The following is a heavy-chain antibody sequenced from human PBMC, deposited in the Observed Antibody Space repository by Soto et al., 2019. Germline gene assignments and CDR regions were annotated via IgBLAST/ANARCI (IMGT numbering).Heavy chain of an antibody. Sequence: GGSLRLSCAASGFTFSDNYMTWIRQAPGRGLEWVAYISDSGNIIYYADSVKGRFTISRDNAKNSLYLQMNSLRAEDTAVYYCARDTRYYYDSSGFPVFHFDYWGQGTLVTVSS. CDR2: ISDSGNII. CDR1: GFTFSDNY. J-gene: IGHJ4*02. CDR3: ARDTRYYYDSSGFPVFHFDY. D-gene: IGHD3-22*01. V-gene: IGHV3-11*01.